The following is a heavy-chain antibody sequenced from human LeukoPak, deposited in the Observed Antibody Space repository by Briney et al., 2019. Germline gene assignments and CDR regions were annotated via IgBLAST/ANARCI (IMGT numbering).Heavy chain of an antibody. V-gene: IGHV4-39*07. CDR2: IYYSGST. Sequence: SETLSLTCTVSGGSISSSSYYWGWIRQPPGKGLEWIGSIYYSGSTYYNPSLKSRVTISVDTSKNQFSLQLNSVTPEDTAVYYCARDVGSSGWYTFDYWGQGTLVTVSS. CDR1: GGSISSSSYY. J-gene: IGHJ4*02. CDR3: ARDVGSSGWYTFDY. D-gene: IGHD6-19*01.